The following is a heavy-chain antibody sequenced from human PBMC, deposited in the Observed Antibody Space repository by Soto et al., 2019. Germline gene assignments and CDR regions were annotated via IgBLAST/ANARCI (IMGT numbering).Heavy chain of an antibody. CDR2: IWYDGSNK. D-gene: IGHD6-13*01. CDR1: GFTFSSYG. J-gene: IGHJ6*03. Sequence: QVQLVESGGGVVQPGRSLRLSCAASGFTFSSYGMHWVRQAPGKGLEWVAVIWYDGSNKYYADSVQGRFTISRDNSKNTRYLQMNSLRAEDTAVYYCARAPGLIAAAGCPPYYYYYYMYVWGKGTTVAVSS. V-gene: IGHV3-33*01. CDR3: ARAPGLIAAAGCPPYYYYYYMYV.